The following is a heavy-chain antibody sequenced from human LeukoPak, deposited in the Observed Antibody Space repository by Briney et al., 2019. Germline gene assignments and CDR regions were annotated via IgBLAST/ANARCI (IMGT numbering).Heavy chain of an antibody. CDR1: GFTFTSYG. CDR2: VTYDGSGK. CDR3: AKDHVIMVRGGYFSMDV. J-gene: IGHJ6*02. V-gene: IGHV3-30*18. Sequence: GGSLRLSCAASGFTFTSYGIHWVRQAPGKGLEWVAVVTYDGSGKWYADAVKGRFTISRDNSKNTLYLQMNSLRTEDTAVYYCAKDHVIMVRGGYFSMDVWGQGTTVIVSS. D-gene: IGHD3-10*01.